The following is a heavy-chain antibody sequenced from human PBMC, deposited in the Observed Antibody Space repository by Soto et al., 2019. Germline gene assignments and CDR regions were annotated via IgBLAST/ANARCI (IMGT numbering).Heavy chain of an antibody. CDR1: GFTFSSYS. CDR2: ISSSSSTI. J-gene: IGHJ4*02. Sequence: GGSLRLSCAASGFTFSSYSMNWVRQAPGKGLEWVSYISSSSSTIYYADSVKGRFTISRDNAKNSLYLQMNSLRDEDTAAYYCAGLRSGYSSGWPLDYWGQGTLVTVSS. V-gene: IGHV3-48*02. CDR3: AGLRSGYSSGWPLDY. D-gene: IGHD6-19*01.